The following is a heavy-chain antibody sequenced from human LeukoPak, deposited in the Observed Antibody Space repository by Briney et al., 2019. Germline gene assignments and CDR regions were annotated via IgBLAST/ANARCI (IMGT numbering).Heavy chain of an antibody. CDR3: ARDYYDSSGYYSYGMDV. CDR2: IYYSGST. J-gene: IGHJ6*02. CDR1: GGSISSGGYY. Sequence: SETLSLTCTVSGGSISSGGYYWSWIRQHPGKGLAWIGYIYYSGSTYYNPSLKSRVTISVDTSKNQFSLKLSSVTAADTAVYYCARDYYDSSGYYSYGMDVWGQGTTVTVSS. V-gene: IGHV4-31*03. D-gene: IGHD3-22*01.